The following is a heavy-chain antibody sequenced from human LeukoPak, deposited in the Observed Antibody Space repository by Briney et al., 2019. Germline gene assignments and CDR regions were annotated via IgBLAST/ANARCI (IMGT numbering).Heavy chain of an antibody. J-gene: IGHJ5*02. CDR3: VRAAANSGFMPFDP. CDR2: ISNGGART. CDR1: GFAFSAYA. Sequence: GGSLRLSCEASGFAFSAYAMSWVRQVPGQGLEWVSAISNGGARTYYGRSVKGRFTISRDNSRNTFSLQMNNLTAEDTAIYYYVRAAANSGFMPFDPWGQGTLVTVSS. D-gene: IGHD5-12*01. V-gene: IGHV3-23*01.